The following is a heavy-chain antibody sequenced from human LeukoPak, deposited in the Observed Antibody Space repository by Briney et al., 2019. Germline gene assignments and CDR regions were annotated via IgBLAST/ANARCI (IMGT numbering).Heavy chain of an antibody. J-gene: IGHJ4*02. CDR3: ARIDYGTDY. CDR2: MNPNSGNT. Sequence: ASVKVSCKAFGYTFTSYDANWVRQATGLRREWMGWMNPNSGNTGYAQKFQGRVTMTRYTSISTAYMELSSLRSEDTAVYYCARIDYGTDYWGQGTLVTVSS. V-gene: IGHV1-8*01. CDR1: GYTFTSYD. D-gene: IGHD4-17*01.